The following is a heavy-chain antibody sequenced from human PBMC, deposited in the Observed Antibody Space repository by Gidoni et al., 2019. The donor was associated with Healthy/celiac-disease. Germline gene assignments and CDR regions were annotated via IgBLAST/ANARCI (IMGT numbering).Heavy chain of an antibody. D-gene: IGHD6-13*01. V-gene: IGHV4-39*01. CDR2: IYYSGST. J-gene: IGHJ5*02. Sequence: QLQLQESGPGLVKPSETLSLTCTVSGGSISSSSYYWGWIRQPPGKGLEWIGSIYYSGSTYYNPSLKSRVTISVDTSKNQFSLKLSSVTAADTAVYYCARMKAAAGKWFDPWGQGTLVTVSS. CDR1: GGSISSSSYY. CDR3: ARMKAAAGKWFDP.